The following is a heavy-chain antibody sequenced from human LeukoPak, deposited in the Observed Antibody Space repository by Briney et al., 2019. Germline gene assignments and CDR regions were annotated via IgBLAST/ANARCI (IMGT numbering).Heavy chain of an antibody. J-gene: IGHJ4*02. D-gene: IGHD2-2*01. V-gene: IGHV3-30*04. Sequence: GGSLRLSCAASGFTFSTYAIHWVRQAPGKGLEWVAFISNNGRNKDYAGSVKGRFTISRDNSKNTLYLQMSSLRVEDTAVYYCVRGVPVTPGIDYWGQGTLVTVSS. CDR2: ISNNGRNK. CDR3: VRGVPVTPGIDY. CDR1: GFTFSTYA.